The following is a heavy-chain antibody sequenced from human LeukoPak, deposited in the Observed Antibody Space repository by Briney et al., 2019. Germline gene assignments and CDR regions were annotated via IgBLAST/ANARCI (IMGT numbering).Heavy chain of an antibody. V-gene: IGHV3-23*01. CDR2: ISGSGGST. D-gene: IGHD6-19*01. Sequence: GGSLRLSCVASGFTFSRYGMTWVRQAPGKGLQWVSAISGSGGSTYYADSVKGRFAISRDNSKNTLYLQINGLRAEDTAVYYCAKDHLPGIVVADRDYWGQGTLVTVSS. J-gene: IGHJ4*02. CDR1: GFTFSRYG. CDR3: AKDHLPGIVVADRDY.